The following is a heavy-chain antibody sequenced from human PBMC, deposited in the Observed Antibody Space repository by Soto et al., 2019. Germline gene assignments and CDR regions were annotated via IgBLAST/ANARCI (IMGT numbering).Heavy chain of an antibody. Sequence: EVQLLESGGGLVQPGGSLRLSCAASGFTFSSYAMRWVRQAPGKGLEWVSALSGSGGSTYYADTVKGRFTIPRDNSKNTLHLQMNSLRAEDTAVYYCAKDLQHRQLVPDYWGQGTLVTVSS. CDR3: AKDLQHRQLVPDY. CDR2: LSGSGGST. V-gene: IGHV3-23*01. CDR1: GFTFSSYA. J-gene: IGHJ4*02. D-gene: IGHD6-13*01.